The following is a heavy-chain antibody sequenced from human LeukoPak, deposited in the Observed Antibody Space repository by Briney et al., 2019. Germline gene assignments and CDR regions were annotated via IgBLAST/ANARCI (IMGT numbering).Heavy chain of an antibody. V-gene: IGHV3-21*01. CDR3: VRGDWYFES. CDR2: ISSSSTHI. J-gene: IGHJ4*02. D-gene: IGHD2-21*01. CDR1: GFTLSSYS. Sequence: PGGSLRLSCAASGFTLSSYSMNWVRQAPGKGLEWVSYISSSSTHIYYADSVKGRFTISRDNARNSLYLQMSSLRPQDTAVYFCVRGDWYFESWGQGTRVTVSS.